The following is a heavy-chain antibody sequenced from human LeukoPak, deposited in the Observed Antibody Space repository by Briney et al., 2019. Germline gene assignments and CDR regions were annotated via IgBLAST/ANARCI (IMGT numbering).Heavy chain of an antibody. J-gene: IGHJ4*02. D-gene: IGHD1-1*01. V-gene: IGHV3-23*01. CDR3: AKARYGHYLDY. Sequence: GGSLRLSCAVSGFTFTSYAMSRVRQAPGKGLEWVSGISGSGGSTYYADSVKGRFTISRDNSKNTRYLQMNSLRAEDTAVYYCAKARYGHYLDYWGQGTLVTVSS. CDR2: ISGSGGST. CDR1: GFTFTSYA.